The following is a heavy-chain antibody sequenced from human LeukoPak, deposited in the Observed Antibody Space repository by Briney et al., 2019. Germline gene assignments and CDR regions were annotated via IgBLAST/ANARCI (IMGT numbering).Heavy chain of an antibody. CDR3: ARVVRNDFWSGYYRKGLDY. CDR2: MNPNSGNT. J-gene: IGHJ4*02. V-gene: IGHV1-8*01. CDR1: GYTFTSYD. D-gene: IGHD3-3*01. Sequence: ASVKVSCKASGYTFTSYDINWVRQATGQGLEWMGWMNPNSGNTGYAQKFQGRVTMTRNTSMSTAYMELSSLRSEDTAVYYCARVVRNDFWSGYYRKGLDYWGQGTLVTVSS.